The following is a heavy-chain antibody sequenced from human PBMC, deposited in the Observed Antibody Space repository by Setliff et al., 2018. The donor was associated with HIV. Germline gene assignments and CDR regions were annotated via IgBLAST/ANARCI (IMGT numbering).Heavy chain of an antibody. CDR1: GDSISSGGYY. J-gene: IGHJ4*02. D-gene: IGHD6-6*01. V-gene: IGHV4-61*02. CDR3: ARGRHYSSSAPFGIDF. Sequence: SETLSLTCTVSGDSISSGGYYWSWIRQPAGKGLEWIGRIYTSGSTNYNPSLKSRVTISVDTSKNQFSLKVNSVTAADTAVYYCARGRHYSSSAPFGIDFWGQGTLVTVSS. CDR2: IYTSGST.